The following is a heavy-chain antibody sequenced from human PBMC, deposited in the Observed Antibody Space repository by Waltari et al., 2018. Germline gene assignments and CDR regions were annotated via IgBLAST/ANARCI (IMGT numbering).Heavy chain of an antibody. CDR2: IYYSGST. CDR3: ARALPRIAAAGTAWFDP. D-gene: IGHD6-13*01. CDR1: GGSISSSSYY. V-gene: IGHV4-39*07. J-gene: IGHJ5*02. Sequence: QLQLQESGPGLVKPSETLSLTCTVPGGSISSSSYYWGWIRQPPGKGLEWIGSIYYSGSTYYNPSLKSRVTISVDTSKNQFSLKLSSVTAAVTAVYYCARALPRIAAAGTAWFDPWGQGTLVTVSS.